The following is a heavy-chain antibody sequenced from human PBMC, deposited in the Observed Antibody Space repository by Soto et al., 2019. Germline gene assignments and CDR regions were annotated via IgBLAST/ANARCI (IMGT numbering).Heavy chain of an antibody. Sequence: GESLKICCRFSGYTFSNFWIAWVRHLPGKGLEWMGIICPGDHETRYSPSFHGKVTISADKSINTAYLQWSSLEASDSAFYYCARSPRSSPYFDYWGQGALVTVSS. CDR2: ICPGDHET. CDR1: GYTFSNFW. CDR3: ARSPRSSPYFDY. V-gene: IGHV5-51*01. D-gene: IGHD6-13*01. J-gene: IGHJ4*02.